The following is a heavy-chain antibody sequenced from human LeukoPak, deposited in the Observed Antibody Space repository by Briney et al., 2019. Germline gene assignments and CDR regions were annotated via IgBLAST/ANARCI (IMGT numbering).Heavy chain of an antibody. CDR2: ISSSSSYI. Sequence: PGGSLRLSCAASGFTSSSYSMNWVRQAPGKGLEWVSSISSSSSYIYYADSVKGRFTISRDNAKNSLYLQMNSLRAEDTAVYYCARGYCSGGSCYLNAFDIWGQGTMVTVSS. CDR3: ARGYCSGGSCYLNAFDI. D-gene: IGHD2-15*01. CDR1: GFTSSSYS. V-gene: IGHV3-21*01. J-gene: IGHJ3*02.